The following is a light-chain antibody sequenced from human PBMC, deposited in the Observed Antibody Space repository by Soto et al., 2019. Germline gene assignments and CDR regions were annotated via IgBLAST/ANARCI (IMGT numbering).Light chain of an antibody. J-gene: IGLJ1*01. CDR2: EVS. V-gene: IGLV2-8*01. Sequence: SALTQPPSASGSPGQSVTISCTGTSSVVGGFNYVSWYQQHPRKAPKLIIYEVSKRPSGVPDRFSGSKSGNTASLTVSGLQAEDEADYYCCSYAGSNNFVCGTGTKVTVL. CDR3: CSYAGSNNFV. CDR1: SSVVGGFNY.